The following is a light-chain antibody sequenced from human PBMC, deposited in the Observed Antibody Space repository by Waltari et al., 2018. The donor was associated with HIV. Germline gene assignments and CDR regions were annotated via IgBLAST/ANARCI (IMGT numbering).Light chain of an antibody. J-gene: IGKJ1*01. CDR3: QQYNSYPWT. V-gene: IGKV1-5*03. Sequence: DIQMTQSPSTLSASGGDRVTITCRASQSISSWLAWYQQKPGKAPKRLIYKASSLESGVPSRFSGSGSGTEFTLTISSLQPDDFATYYCQQYNSYPWTFGQGTKVEIK. CDR2: KAS. CDR1: QSISSW.